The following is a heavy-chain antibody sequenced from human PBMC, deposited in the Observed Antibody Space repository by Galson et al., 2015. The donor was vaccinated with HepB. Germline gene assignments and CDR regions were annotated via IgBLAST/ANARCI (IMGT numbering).Heavy chain of an antibody. D-gene: IGHD3-10*01. V-gene: IGHV5-10-1*01. J-gene: IGHJ6*02. CDR1: GYSFTSYW. CDR2: IDPSDSYT. CDR3: ARRMYGSGNYYYYYGMDV. Sequence: QSGAEVKKPGESLRISCKGSGYSFTSYWISWVRQMPGKGLEWMGRIDPSDSYTNYSPSFQGHVTISADKSISTAYLQWSSLKASDTAMYYCARRMYGSGNYYYYYGMDVWGQGTTVTVSS.